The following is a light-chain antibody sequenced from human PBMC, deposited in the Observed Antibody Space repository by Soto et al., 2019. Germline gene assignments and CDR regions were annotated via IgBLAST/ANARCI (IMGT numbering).Light chain of an antibody. CDR2: DAS. CDR1: QNINNY. V-gene: IGKV1-33*01. Sequence: DIQMTQSPSSLSASVGDRVTITCQASQNINNYLNWYQQKPGRAPKLLIYDASTLQTGVPSRFSGSAFGTEFTLTISSLEPEDFAVYYCQQRNNWPLTFGGGTKVDIK. CDR3: QQRNNWPLT. J-gene: IGKJ4*02.